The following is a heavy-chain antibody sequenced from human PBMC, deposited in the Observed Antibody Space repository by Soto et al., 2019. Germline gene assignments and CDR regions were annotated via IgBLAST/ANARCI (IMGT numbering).Heavy chain of an antibody. CDR3: ARVWAPPEYYFEY. CDR2: IIPILGIA. CDR1: GYTFSSYT. Sequence: SLKVSCNSAGYTFSSYTIICVRHTPGQGLEWMGRIIPILGIANYAQKFQGRVTITADKSTSTAYMELSSLRSEDTAVYYCARVWAPPEYYFEYWGQGTLVTVSS. D-gene: IGHD3-16*01. J-gene: IGHJ4*02. V-gene: IGHV1-69*02.